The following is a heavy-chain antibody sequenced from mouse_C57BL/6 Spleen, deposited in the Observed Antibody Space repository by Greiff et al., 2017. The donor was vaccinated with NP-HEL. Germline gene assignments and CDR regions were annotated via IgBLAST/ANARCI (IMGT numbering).Heavy chain of an antibody. D-gene: IGHD2-1*01. CDR1: GYSITSGYY. Sequence: EVKLQESGPGLVKPSQSLSLTCSVTGYSITSGYYWNWIRQFPGNKLEWMGYISYDGSNNYNPSLKNRISITRDTSKNQFFLKLNSVTTEDTATYYCASYGNYGGYWYFDVWGTGTTVTVSS. CDR2: ISYDGSN. V-gene: IGHV3-6*01. CDR3: ASYGNYGGYWYFDV. J-gene: IGHJ1*03.